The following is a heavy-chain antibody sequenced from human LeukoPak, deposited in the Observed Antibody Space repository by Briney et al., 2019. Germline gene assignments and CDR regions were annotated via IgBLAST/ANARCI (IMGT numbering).Heavy chain of an antibody. CDR2: VSAYNGNT. J-gene: IGHJ5*02. V-gene: IGHV1-18*01. CDR1: GYSFTSYG. D-gene: IGHD1-26*01. CDR3: ARDDKSGSWSWFAP. Sequence: GASVKVSCKASGYSFTSYGISWVRQAPGQGPEWLGWVSAYNGNTNYIQNLQGRVTMTTDTSTSTAYMELTSLRSDDTAVYYCARDDKSGSWSWFAPWGQGTLVTVSS.